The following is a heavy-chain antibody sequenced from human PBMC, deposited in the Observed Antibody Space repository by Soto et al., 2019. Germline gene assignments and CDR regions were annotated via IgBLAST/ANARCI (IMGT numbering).Heavy chain of an antibody. CDR2: INAGNGNT. Sequence: GASVKVSCKASGYTFTSYAMHWVRQAPGQRLEWMGWINAGNGNTKYSQKFQGRVTITRDTSASTAYMELSSLRSEDTAVYYCAREGRYSSSWTVTPYWFDPWGQGTLVTVSS. D-gene: IGHD6-13*01. V-gene: IGHV1-3*01. CDR3: AREGRYSSSWTVTPYWFDP. CDR1: GYTFTSYA. J-gene: IGHJ5*02.